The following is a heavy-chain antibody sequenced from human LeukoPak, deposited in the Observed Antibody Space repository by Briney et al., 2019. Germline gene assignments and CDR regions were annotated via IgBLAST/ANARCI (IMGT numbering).Heavy chain of an antibody. CDR1: GGSISTYY. D-gene: IGHD2-21*01. J-gene: IGHJ4*02. Sequence: KPTETLSLTCTLSGGSISTYYWSWIRQPPGKRLEWIGYSYYSGRTVPHASLKSRVTISVDTSKNQFSLRLRSVTAADTAVYYCARHGGIGSLDSWGPGTIPPVST. V-gene: IGHV4-59*08. CDR2: SYYSGRT. CDR3: ARHGGIGSLDS.